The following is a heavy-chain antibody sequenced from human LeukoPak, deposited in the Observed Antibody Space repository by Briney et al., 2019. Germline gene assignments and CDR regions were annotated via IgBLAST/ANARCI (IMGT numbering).Heavy chain of an antibody. CDR2: INPSGGIT. D-gene: IGHD1-26*01. CDR3: ARYSGSYHTYFDS. V-gene: IGHV1-46*01. Sequence: ASVTVSCTASGYTFTTYGISWVRQAPGQGLEWMGIINPSGGITTYAQKFEGRVTMTRDTSTSTVDMKLSRLRSEDTAVYYCARYSGSYHTYFDSWGQGTLVTVSS. J-gene: IGHJ4*02. CDR1: GYTFTTYG.